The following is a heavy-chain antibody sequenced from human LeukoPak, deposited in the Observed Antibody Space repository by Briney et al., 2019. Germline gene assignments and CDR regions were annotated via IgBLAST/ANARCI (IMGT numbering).Heavy chain of an antibody. D-gene: IGHD1-1*01. J-gene: IGHJ4*02. Sequence: SETLSLTCAVYGGSFSGYYWSWIRQPPGKGLEWIGEINHSESTNYNPSLKSRVTISVDTSKNQLSLKLSSVTAADTAVYYCARALWTGTTYGDFDYWGQGTLVTVSS. CDR3: ARALWTGTTYGDFDY. CDR1: GGSFSGYY. CDR2: INHSEST. V-gene: IGHV4-34*01.